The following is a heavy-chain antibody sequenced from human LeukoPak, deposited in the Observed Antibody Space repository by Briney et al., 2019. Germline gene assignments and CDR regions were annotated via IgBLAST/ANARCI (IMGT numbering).Heavy chain of an antibody. D-gene: IGHD4-17*01. J-gene: IGHJ4*02. CDR3: ARRDYGGPLDY. CDR1: GGSISSGSYY. CDR2: IYTSGST. Sequence: PSETLSLTCTVSGGSISSGSYYWSWIRQPAGKGLEWIGRIYTSGSTNYNPSLKSRVTISVDTSKNQFSLKVSSVTAADTAVYYCARRDYGGPLDYWGQGTLVTVSS. V-gene: IGHV4-61*02.